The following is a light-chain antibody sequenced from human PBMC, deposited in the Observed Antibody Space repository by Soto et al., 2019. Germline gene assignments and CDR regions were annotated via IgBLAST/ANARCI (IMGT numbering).Light chain of an antibody. CDR1: QSISSY. V-gene: IGKV3-11*01. Sequence: ETVLTQSPATLSLSPGERATLSCGASQSISSYLAWYQQKPGQAPRLLIYDASNRATGIPARFSGSGSGTEFTLTISSLQSEDFAVYYCQQYNNWPWTFGQGTKVDIK. CDR3: QQYNNWPWT. J-gene: IGKJ1*01. CDR2: DAS.